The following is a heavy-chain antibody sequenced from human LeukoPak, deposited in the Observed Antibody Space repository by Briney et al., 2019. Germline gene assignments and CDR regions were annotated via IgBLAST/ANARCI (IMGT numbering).Heavy chain of an antibody. V-gene: IGHV3-7*01. CDR2: IKQDGTEK. CDR3: ASERPSSSWYDY. CDR1: GFTFSSHL. J-gene: IGHJ4*02. Sequence: GGSLRLSCAASGFTFSSHLMTWVRQAPGKGLEWVANIKQDGTEKYYVDSVRGRFTISRDNANNLLYLQMNSLRDEDTAVYYCASERPSSSWYDYWGQGTLVTVSS. D-gene: IGHD6-13*01.